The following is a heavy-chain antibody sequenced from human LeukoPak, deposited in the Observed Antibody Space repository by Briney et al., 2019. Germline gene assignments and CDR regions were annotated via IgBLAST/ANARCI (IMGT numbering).Heavy chain of an antibody. CDR3: ARVAWATGRVWWFDP. CDR1: GGSISSSSYY. CDR2: IYYSGST. Sequence: PSETLSLTCTVSGGSISSSSYYWGWIRQPPGKGLEWIGSIYYSGSTYYNPSLKSRFTISVDTSKNQFSLKLSSVTAADTAVYYCARVAWATGRVWWFDPWGQGTLVTVSS. V-gene: IGHV4-39*07. D-gene: IGHD3-10*01. J-gene: IGHJ5*02.